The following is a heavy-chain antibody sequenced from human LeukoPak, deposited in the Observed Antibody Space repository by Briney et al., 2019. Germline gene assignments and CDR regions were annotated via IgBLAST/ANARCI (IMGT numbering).Heavy chain of an antibody. CDR1: GYTFTGYY. J-gene: IGHJ4*02. D-gene: IGHD1-1*01. Sequence: APVKVSCKASGYTFTGYYIHWVRQAPGQGLEWMGYINPDSGGTNYAQKFQGRVTMTRDTSTSTAYMELSGLTSDDTAVYYCARSITATGHWGQGTLVTVSS. V-gene: IGHV1-2*02. CDR3: ARSITATGH. CDR2: INPDSGGT.